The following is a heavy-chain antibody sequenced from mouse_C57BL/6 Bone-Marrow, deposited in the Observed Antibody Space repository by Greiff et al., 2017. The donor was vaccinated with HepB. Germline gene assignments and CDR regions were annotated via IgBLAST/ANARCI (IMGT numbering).Heavy chain of an antibody. CDR3: VREYYGSSYVGKYYAMDY. CDR1: GFTFHTYA. D-gene: IGHD1-1*01. V-gene: IGHV10-3*01. Sequence: EVQLVESGGGLVQPPGSLKLSCAASGFTFHTYAMHWVRQAPGKGLEWVARIRSKSSNYATYYADSVNDRFTISRDDSQSMLYLQMNNLKTEDTAMYYCVREYYGSSYVGKYYAMDYWGEGTSGTVSS. CDR2: IRSKSSNYAT. J-gene: IGHJ4*01.